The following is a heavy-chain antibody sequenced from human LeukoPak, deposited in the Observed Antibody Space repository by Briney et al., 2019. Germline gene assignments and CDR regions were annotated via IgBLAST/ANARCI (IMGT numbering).Heavy chain of an antibody. CDR2: IRSKANSYAT. CDR3: ANRGDQHY. CDR1: GFTFSDSA. V-gene: IGHV3-73*01. D-gene: IGHD3-10*01. Sequence: QSGGSLRLSCAASGFTFSDSAMHWVRQASGKGLEWVGRIRSKANSYATAYAASVEGRFIISRDDSKNTVYLQMNSLKTDDTAVYYCANRGDQHYRGQGTLVTVSS. J-gene: IGHJ4*02.